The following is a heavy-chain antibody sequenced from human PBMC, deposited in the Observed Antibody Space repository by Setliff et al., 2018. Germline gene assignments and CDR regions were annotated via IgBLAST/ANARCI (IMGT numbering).Heavy chain of an antibody. CDR2: ISHGVST. D-gene: IGHD2-2*01. V-gene: IGHV4-30-4*01. Sequence: PSETLSLTCTVSGASVSSFDYSWSWIRQPPGKGLEYIGHISHGVSTSSSPSLKSRLSISADTSKTQFSLKLTSVTSADTAVYYCARTHCTTTSCFYFHYWGQGTVVTVSS. CDR3: ARTHCTTTSCFYFHY. J-gene: IGHJ4*02. CDR1: GASVSSFDYS.